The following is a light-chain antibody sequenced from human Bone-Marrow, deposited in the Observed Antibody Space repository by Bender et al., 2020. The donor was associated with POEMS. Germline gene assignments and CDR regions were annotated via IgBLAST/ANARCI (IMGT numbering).Light chain of an antibody. Sequence: QSALTQPASVSESPGQSITISCTGSSSDVGGYSFVSWYQQHPGKAPRLMIYDVRNRPSGVSTRFSGSNSENTATLTISRVEAGDEADYYCQLWDSNSDHPGLFGGGTKLTV. V-gene: IGLV2-14*03. CDR2: DVR. CDR1: SSDVGGYSF. CDR3: QLWDSNSDHPGL. J-gene: IGLJ2*01.